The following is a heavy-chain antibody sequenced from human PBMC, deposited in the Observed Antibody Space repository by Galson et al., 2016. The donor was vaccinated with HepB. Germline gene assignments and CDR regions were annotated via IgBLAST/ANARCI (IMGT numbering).Heavy chain of an antibody. CDR3: ARDNSYYGMDV. CDR1: GFTFDDYG. J-gene: IGHJ6*02. V-gene: IGHV3-9*01. Sequence: SLRLSCAASGFTFDDYGMHWVRHGPGKGLEWVSGISWKSGNIGYADSVKGRFTISRDNAKKSMYLQMNSLRGEDTALYYCARDNSYYGMDVWGQGTTVIVSS. CDR2: ISWKSGNI.